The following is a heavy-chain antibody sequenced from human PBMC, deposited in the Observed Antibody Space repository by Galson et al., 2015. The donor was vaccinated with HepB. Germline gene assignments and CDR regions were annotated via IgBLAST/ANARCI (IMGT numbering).Heavy chain of an antibody. CDR1: GFTFSNYA. CDR3: AKGDGSGSYSDY. Sequence: SLRLSCAASGFTFSNYAMSWVRQVPGKGLEWVSTLSDGGGATYYAASVKGRFTISRDNSKNTLYLQMNSLRGDDTAVYYCAKGDGSGSYSDYWGQGTLVAVSS. D-gene: IGHD3-10*01. V-gene: IGHV3-23*01. CDR2: LSDGGGAT. J-gene: IGHJ4*02.